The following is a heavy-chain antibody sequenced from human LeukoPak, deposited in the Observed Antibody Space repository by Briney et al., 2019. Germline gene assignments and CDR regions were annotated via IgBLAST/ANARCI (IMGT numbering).Heavy chain of an antibody. Sequence: GGSLRLTCIVSGFTVSGTYMDWVRQAPGKGLEWVSLVYGDGTTVYADSVKGRFTISRDTSKNMVHLQMDSLRPEDSAVYYCARDRAGTQSWVELDLWGQGTLVTVSS. CDR2: VYGDGTT. V-gene: IGHV3-53*01. CDR3: ARDRAGTQSWVELDL. D-gene: IGHD3-10*01. J-gene: IGHJ5*02. CDR1: GFTVSGTY.